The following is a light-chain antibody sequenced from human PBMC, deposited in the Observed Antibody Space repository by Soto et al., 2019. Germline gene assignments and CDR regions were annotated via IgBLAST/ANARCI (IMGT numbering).Light chain of an antibody. CDR1: SGYSNYK. CDR3: GADHGRGRNFVYV. J-gene: IGLJ1*01. Sequence: QSVLTQPPSASASLGASVTLTCTLSSGYSNYKVDWYQQRPGKGPRFVMRVGTGGIVGSKGDGIPDRLSVLGSGLNRYLTIKNFKEGVESNYHWGADHGRGRNFVYVLGSGTKVTVL. V-gene: IGLV9-49*01. CDR2: VGTGGIVG.